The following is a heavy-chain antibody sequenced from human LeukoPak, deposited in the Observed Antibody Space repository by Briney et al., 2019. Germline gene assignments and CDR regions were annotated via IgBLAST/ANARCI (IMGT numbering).Heavy chain of an antibody. CDR1: GFTFSNAW. CDR3: TTRLRLRLGELSSDY. V-gene: IGHV3-15*01. J-gene: IGHJ4*02. CDR2: IKSKTDGGTI. D-gene: IGHD3-16*02. Sequence: GGSLRLSCAASGFTFSNAWMSWVRQAPGKGLEWVGRIKSKTDGGTIDYAAPVKGRFTIPRDDSKNTLYLQMNSLKTEDTAVYYCTTRLRLRLGELSSDYWGQGTLVTVSS.